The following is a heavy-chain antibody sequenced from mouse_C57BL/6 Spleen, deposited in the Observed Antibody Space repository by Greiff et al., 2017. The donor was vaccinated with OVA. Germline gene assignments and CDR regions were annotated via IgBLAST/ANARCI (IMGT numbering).Heavy chain of an antibody. V-gene: IGHV1-69*01. Sequence: VQLQQSGAELVMPGASVKLSCKASGYTFTSYWMHWVKQRPGQGLEWIGEIDPSDSYTNYNQKFKGKSTLTVDKSSSTAYMQLSSLTSEDSAVYYCARKGGPYWYFDVWGTGTTVTVSS. CDR3: ARKGGPYWYFDV. J-gene: IGHJ1*03. CDR2: IDPSDSYT. CDR1: GYTFTSYW. D-gene: IGHD3-3*01.